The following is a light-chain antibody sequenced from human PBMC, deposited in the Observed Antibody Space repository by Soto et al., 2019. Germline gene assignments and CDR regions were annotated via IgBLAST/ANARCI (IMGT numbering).Light chain of an antibody. CDR2: GAS. CDR1: QSVSSSY. Sequence: DIIFPLSALPLSIYTWHSPTLFSSTSQSVSSSYLAWYQQKPGQAPTLLIYGASSRATGIPDRFSGSGSGTDFTLTISRLEPEEFAVYYCQQYGSSTYTFGQVTKVDI. J-gene: IGKJ2*01. CDR3: QQYGSSTYT. V-gene: IGKV3-20*01.